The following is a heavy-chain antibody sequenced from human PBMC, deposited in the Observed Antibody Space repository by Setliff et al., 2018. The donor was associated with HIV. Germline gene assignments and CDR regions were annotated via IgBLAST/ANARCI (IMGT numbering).Heavy chain of an antibody. CDR3: AGGGQWLAYYYYYYMDV. Sequence: PSETLSLTCTVSGGSISSYYWSWIRQPPGKGLEWIGYIYTSGSTNYNPSLKSRVTISVDTSKNQFSLKLSSVTAADTAVYYCAGGGQWLAYYYYYYMDVW. V-gene: IGHV4-4*08. J-gene: IGHJ6*03. CDR1: GGSISSYY. CDR2: IYTSGST. D-gene: IGHD6-19*01.